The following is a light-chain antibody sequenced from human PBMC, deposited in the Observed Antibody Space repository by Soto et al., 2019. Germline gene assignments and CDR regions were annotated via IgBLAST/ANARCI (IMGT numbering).Light chain of an antibody. J-gene: IGKJ5*01. CDR3: QQYGGSPT. CDR1: QSVNAGY. CDR2: VAS. Sequence: EIVLTQSPGTLSLSPGERATLSCRASQSVNAGYLAWYQQRPGQAPRLLIYVASYRAPGIPDRISGSGSGTDFTLTISRLEPEDSALYYCQQYGGSPTFGQGTRLEIK. V-gene: IGKV3-20*01.